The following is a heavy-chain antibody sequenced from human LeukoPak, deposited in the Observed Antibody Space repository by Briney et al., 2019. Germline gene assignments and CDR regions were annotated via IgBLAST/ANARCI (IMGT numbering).Heavy chain of an antibody. CDR3: ARSGLEMATILLGY. V-gene: IGHV1-69*05. D-gene: IGHD5-24*01. J-gene: IGHJ4*02. CDR2: IIPIFGTA. CDR1: GGTFSSYA. Sequence: ASVKVSCKASGGTFSSYAISWVRQAPGQGLEWMGGIIPIFGTANYAQKFQGRVTITTDESTSTAYMELSSLRSEDTAVYYCARSGLEMATILLGYWGQGTLVTVSS.